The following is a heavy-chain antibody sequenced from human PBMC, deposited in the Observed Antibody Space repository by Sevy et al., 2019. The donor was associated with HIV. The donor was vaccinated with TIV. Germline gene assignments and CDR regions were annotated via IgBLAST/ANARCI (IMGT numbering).Heavy chain of an antibody. Sequence: ASVKVSCKASGYTFAGYYMHWVRQAPGQGLEWMGWINPNSGGTNCAQKFQGWVTMTRDTSISTGYMELSRLRSDDTAVYYCARGYSSGWYGDYWGQGTLVTVSS. CDR2: INPNSGGT. CDR3: ARGYSSGWYGDY. CDR1: GYTFAGYY. J-gene: IGHJ4*02. D-gene: IGHD6-19*01. V-gene: IGHV1-2*04.